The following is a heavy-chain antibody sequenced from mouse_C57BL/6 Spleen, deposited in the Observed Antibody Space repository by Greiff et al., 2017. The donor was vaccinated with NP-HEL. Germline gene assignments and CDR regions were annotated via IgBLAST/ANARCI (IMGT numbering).Heavy chain of an antibody. Sequence: QVQLQQPGAELVKPGASVKLSCKASGYTFTSYWMHWVKQRPGQGLEWIGMIHPNSGSTNYNEKFKSKATLTVDKTSSTAYMQLSSLTSEDSAVYYCASHYYGSSYRDDYWGQGTTLTVSS. J-gene: IGHJ2*01. V-gene: IGHV1-64*01. CDR1: GYTFTSYW. CDR2: IHPNSGST. D-gene: IGHD1-1*01. CDR3: ASHYYGSSYRDDY.